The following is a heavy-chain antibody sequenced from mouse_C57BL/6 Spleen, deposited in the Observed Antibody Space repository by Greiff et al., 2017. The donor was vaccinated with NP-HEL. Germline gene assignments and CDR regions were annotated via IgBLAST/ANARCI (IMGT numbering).Heavy chain of an antibody. V-gene: IGHV2-6-1*01. CDR2: IWSDGST. CDR1: GFSLTSYG. D-gene: IGHD1-1*01. J-gene: IGHJ4*01. CDR3: ARHYGSPLYAMDY. Sequence: VHLVESGPGLVAPSQSLSITCTVSGFSLTSYGVHWVRQPPGKGLEWLVVIWSDGSTTYNSALKSRLSISKDNSKSQVFLKMNSLQTDDTAMYYCARHYGSPLYAMDYWGQGTSVTVSS.